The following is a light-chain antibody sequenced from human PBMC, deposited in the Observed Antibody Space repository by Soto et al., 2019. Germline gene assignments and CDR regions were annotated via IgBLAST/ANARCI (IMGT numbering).Light chain of an antibody. J-gene: IGKJ5*01. CDR3: QQLNSYPIT. CDR1: QGISSH. Sequence: DVQLTQSPSFLSASVGDRVTITCRASQGISSHLAWYQQRPGKAPKLLIYVASTLQSGDPSRFSGSGSGAEFTLTISGLQPEDFASYYCQQLNSYPITFGQGTRLEIK. V-gene: IGKV1-9*01. CDR2: VAS.